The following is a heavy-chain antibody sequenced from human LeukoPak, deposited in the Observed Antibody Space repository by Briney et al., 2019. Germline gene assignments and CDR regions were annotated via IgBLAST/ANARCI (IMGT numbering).Heavy chain of an antibody. V-gene: IGHV3-23*01. Sequence: PGGSLRLSCAASGFTFSSYAMSWVRQAPGKGLEWVSAISGSGGSTYYADSVKGRFTISRDNAKNSLYLQMNSLRAEDTAVYYCARVWFGAFDYWGQGTLVTVSS. CDR1: GFTFSSYA. CDR3: ARVWFGAFDY. D-gene: IGHD3-10*01. J-gene: IGHJ4*02. CDR2: ISGSGGST.